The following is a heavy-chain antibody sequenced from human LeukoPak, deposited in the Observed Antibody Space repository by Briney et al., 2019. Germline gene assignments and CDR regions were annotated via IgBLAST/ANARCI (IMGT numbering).Heavy chain of an antibody. Sequence: GGSLRLSCAASGFTVSSNYMNWVRQAPGKGLEWVSVISDSGDYTYYADSVKGRFTISKDNSKNTLYLQMNSLRAEDTAIYYCAKEGAGRSNRYFQHWGQGTLVTVSS. CDR3: AKEGAGRSNRYFQH. D-gene: IGHD2-15*01. J-gene: IGHJ1*01. CDR1: GFTVSSNY. V-gene: IGHV3-23*01. CDR2: ISDSGDYT.